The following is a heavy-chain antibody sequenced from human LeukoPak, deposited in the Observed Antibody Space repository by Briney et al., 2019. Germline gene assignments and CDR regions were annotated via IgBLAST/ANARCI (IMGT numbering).Heavy chain of an antibody. V-gene: IGHV4-34*01. Sequence: SETLSLTCAVYGGSFSGYYWSWIRQPPGKGLEWIGEINHSGSTNYNPSLKSRVTISVDTSKNQFSLKLSSVTAADTAVYYCARHRKWGNYYDSSGYYPFDYWGQGTLVTVSS. D-gene: IGHD3-22*01. CDR3: ARHRKWGNYYDSSGYYPFDY. J-gene: IGHJ4*02. CDR1: GGSFSGYY. CDR2: INHSGST.